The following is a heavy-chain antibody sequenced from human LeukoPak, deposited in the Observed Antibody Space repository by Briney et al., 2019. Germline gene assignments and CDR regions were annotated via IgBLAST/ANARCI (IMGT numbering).Heavy chain of an antibody. Sequence: GESLKISCKDSGYTLSTYWIGWVRQMPGKGPEWMGIIYPGDSDTRYSPSFQGHVTISADKSTSTAYLQWSSLKASDTAIYYCARHVKGLIPAAGRGWFDPWGQGTLVTVSS. CDR3: ARHVKGLIPAAGRGWFDP. D-gene: IGHD6-13*01. CDR1: GYTLSTYW. J-gene: IGHJ5*02. V-gene: IGHV5-51*01. CDR2: IYPGDSDT.